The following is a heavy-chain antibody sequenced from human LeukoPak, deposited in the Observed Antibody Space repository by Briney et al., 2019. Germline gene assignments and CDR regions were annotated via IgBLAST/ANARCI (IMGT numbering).Heavy chain of an antibody. V-gene: IGHV3-23*01. CDR1: GFTFSSYA. D-gene: IGHD1-26*01. CDR3: AKRGVGSGSYPAYYFDY. CDR2: ISGSGGST. Sequence: GGSLRLSCAASGFTFSSYAMSWVRQAPGKGLEWVSAISGSGGSTYYADSVKGRFTISRDNSKNTLYLQMNSLRAEDTAVYYTAKRGVGSGSYPAYYFDYWGQGTLVTVSS. J-gene: IGHJ4*02.